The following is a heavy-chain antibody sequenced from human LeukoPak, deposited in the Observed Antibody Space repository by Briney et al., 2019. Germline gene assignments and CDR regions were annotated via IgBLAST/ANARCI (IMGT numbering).Heavy chain of an antibody. D-gene: IGHD2/OR15-2a*01. J-gene: IGHJ6*04. CDR1: GYTFTSYY. Sequence: GASVKVSCKASGYTFTSYYMHWVRQAPGQGLEWMGIINPSGGSTSYAQKFQGRVTMTRDTSTSTVYMELSSLRSEDTAVYYCARVYGVAGHRDTFCGMDVWGKGTTVTVSS. V-gene: IGHV1-46*01. CDR2: INPSGGST. CDR3: ARVYGVAGHRDTFCGMDV.